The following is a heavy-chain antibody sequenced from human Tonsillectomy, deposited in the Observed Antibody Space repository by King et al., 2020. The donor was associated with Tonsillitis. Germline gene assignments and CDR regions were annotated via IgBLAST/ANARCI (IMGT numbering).Heavy chain of an antibody. CDR3: ARDLWELPSPSDY. V-gene: IGHV1-2*02. D-gene: IGHD1-26*01. Sequence: VQLVQSGAEVKKPGASVKVSCKASGYTFTGYYMHWVRQAPGQWLEWMGWINPNSGGTNYAQKFQGRVTMTRDTSISTAYMELSRLRSDDTAVYYCARDLWELPSPSDYWGQGTLVTVSS. J-gene: IGHJ4*02. CDR2: INPNSGGT. CDR1: GYTFTGYY.